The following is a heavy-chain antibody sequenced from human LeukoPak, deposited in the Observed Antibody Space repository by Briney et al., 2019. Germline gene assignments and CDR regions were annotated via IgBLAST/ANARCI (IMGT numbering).Heavy chain of an antibody. J-gene: IGHJ4*02. CDR2: INPSSGGT. CDR1: GYTFTGYY. D-gene: IGHD6-13*01. V-gene: IGHV1-2*02. Sequence: ASVKVSCKASGYTFTGYYIHWVRQAPGQGLEWMGWINPSSGGTNYAQKFQGRVTMTRDTSISTAYMELSRLRSDDTAMYYCARDMIAAAGTFMLGYWGQGTLVTVSS. CDR3: ARDMIAAAGTFMLGY.